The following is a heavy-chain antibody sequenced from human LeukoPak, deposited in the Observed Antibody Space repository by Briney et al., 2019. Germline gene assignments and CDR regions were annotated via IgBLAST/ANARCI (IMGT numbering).Heavy chain of an antibody. CDR2: IIPILGIA. D-gene: IGHD4-23*01. J-gene: IGHJ6*02. CDR1: GGTFSSYA. V-gene: IGHV1-69*04. CDR3: ASLSYGGNENYYYGMDV. Sequence: SVKVSCKASGGTFSSYATSWVRQAPGQGLEWMGRIIPILGIANYAQKFQGRVTITADKSTSTAYMELSSLRSEDTAVYYCASLSYGGNENYYYGMDVWGQGTTVTVSS.